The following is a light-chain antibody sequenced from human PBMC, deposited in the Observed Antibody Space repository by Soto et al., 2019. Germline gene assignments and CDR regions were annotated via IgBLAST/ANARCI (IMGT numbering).Light chain of an antibody. CDR2: DVT. J-gene: IGLJ1*01. V-gene: IGLV2-11*01. CDR1: SIDVDDY. Sequence: QSVLTQPRSVSGSPGQSVTISCSGTSIDVDDYVSWYQQHPGKAPKVIIYDVTERPSGVPDRSPGSKSGNAASLTVSGLQAEDEADYYCCAHVGSSTYVFGSGTKVTVL. CDR3: CAHVGSSTYV.